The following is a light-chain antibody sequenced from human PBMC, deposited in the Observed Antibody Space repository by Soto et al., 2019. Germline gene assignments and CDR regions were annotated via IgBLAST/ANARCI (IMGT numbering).Light chain of an antibody. CDR1: SSDVGSYNL. Sequence: QSALTQPASVSGSPGQSITISCTGTSSDVGSYNLVSWYQQRPGKAPKLMICEGSKRPSGVSNRFSGSKSGNTASLTISGLQAEDEADYYCCSYAGSSTFVVFGGGIKVTVL. V-gene: IGLV2-23*03. CDR2: EGS. J-gene: IGLJ3*02. CDR3: CSYAGSSTFVV.